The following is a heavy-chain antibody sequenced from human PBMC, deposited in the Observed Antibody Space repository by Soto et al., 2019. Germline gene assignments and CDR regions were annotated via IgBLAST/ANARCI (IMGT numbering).Heavy chain of an antibody. Sequence: SETLSLTCTVSGGSISSSSYYWGWIRQPPGKGLEWIGSIYYSGSTYYNPSLKSRVTISVDTSKNQFSLKLSSVTAADTAVYYCARWCGGDCYALYYFDYWGQGTLVTV. V-gene: IGHV4-39*01. CDR2: IYYSGST. CDR1: GGSISSSSYY. J-gene: IGHJ4*02. CDR3: ARWCGGDCYALYYFDY. D-gene: IGHD2-21*02.